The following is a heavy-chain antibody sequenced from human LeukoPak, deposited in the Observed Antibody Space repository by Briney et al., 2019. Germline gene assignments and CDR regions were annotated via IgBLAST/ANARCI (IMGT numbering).Heavy chain of an antibody. CDR3: ARTTMVRGTYYTDV. CDR1: GGTFNSYA. D-gene: IGHD3-10*01. Sequence: AASVTVSCKASGGTFNSYAISWVRQAPGQGLEWMGGIIPIFGTTNYARKFRGRVTLTADKSTRTAYMELSSLRSEDTAVYYCARTTMVRGTYYTDVWGKGTTVTVS. V-gene: IGHV1-69*06. J-gene: IGHJ6*03. CDR2: IIPIFGTT.